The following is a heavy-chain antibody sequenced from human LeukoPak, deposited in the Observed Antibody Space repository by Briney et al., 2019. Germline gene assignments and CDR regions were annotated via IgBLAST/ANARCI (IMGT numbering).Heavy chain of an antibody. CDR2: INSDGSST. Sequence: GGSLTLSCTVSGFSFSSYWMHWVRQDPGEGLVWVSRINSDGSSTSYADSVKGRFTISRDNAKNTLYLQMNSVRAEDTAVYYCARGDHYDSSGYLDYWGQGTLVTVSS. CDR1: GFSFSSYW. V-gene: IGHV3-74*01. D-gene: IGHD3-22*01. CDR3: ARGDHYDSSGYLDY. J-gene: IGHJ4*02.